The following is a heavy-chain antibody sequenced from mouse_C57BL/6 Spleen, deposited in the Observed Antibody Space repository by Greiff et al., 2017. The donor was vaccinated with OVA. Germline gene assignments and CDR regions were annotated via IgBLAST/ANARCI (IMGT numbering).Heavy chain of an antibody. V-gene: IGHV5-4*03. CDR1: GFTFSSYA. Sequence: EVKVVESGGGLVKPGGSLKLSCAASGFTFSSYAMSWVRQTPEKRLEWVATISDGGSYTYYPDNVKGRFTISRDNAKNNLYLQMSHLKSEDTAMYYCARASMIRRYFDVWGTGTTVTVSS. CDR3: ARASMIRRYFDV. D-gene: IGHD2-4*01. CDR2: ISDGGSYT. J-gene: IGHJ1*03.